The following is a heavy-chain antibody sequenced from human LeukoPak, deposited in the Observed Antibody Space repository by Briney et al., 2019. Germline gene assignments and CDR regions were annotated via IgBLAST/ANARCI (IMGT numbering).Heavy chain of an antibody. CDR2: INYLGLRT. Sequence: AGGSLRLSCAASGFSFGDSDMNWFRQAPGEGPQWVANINYLGLRTYCADSVKGRFTIARDNSKSMLFLQMDGLRVEDTALYYCAKDPNWEGGYWGQGTLVTVSS. CDR3: AKDPNWEGGY. CDR1: GFSFGDSD. D-gene: IGHD1-26*01. V-gene: IGHV3-23*01. J-gene: IGHJ4*02.